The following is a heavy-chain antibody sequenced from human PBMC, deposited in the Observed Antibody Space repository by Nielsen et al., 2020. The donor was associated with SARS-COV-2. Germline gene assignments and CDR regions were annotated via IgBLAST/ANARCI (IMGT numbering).Heavy chain of an antibody. Sequence: SETLSLTCAVYGGSFSGYYWSWIRQPPGKGLEWIGEINHSGSTNYNPSLKSRGTISVDTSKNQFSLKLSSVTAADTAVYYCARGVSLGHSSNWYISGDWFDPWGQGTLVTVSS. V-gene: IGHV4-34*01. CDR1: GGSFSGYY. D-gene: IGHD6-13*01. J-gene: IGHJ5*02. CDR3: ARGVSLGHSSNWYISGDWFDP. CDR2: INHSGST.